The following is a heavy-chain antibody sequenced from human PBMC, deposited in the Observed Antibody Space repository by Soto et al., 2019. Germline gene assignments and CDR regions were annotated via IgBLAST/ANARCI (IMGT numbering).Heavy chain of an antibody. CDR3: AGDQGRFLEWLHSLDY. V-gene: IGHV1-3*01. J-gene: IGHJ4*02. D-gene: IGHD3-3*01. CDR2: INAGNGNT. CDR1: GYTFTSYA. Sequence: QVQLVQSGAEVKKPGASVKVSCKASGYTFTSYAMHWVRQAPGQRLEWMGWINAGNGNTKYSQKFQGRVTITRDTSASTAYMELSSLRSEDTAVYYCAGDQGRFLEWLHSLDYWGQGTLVTVSS.